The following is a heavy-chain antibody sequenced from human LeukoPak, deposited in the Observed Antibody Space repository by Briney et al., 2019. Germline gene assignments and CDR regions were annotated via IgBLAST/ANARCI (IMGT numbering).Heavy chain of an antibody. CDR1: GYSFPSYW. J-gene: IGHJ6*03. CDR3: ARPTAAGKSNYYYYYYMDV. V-gene: IGHV5-51*01. CDR2: IYPGDSDT. Sequence: GESLKISCKGSGYSFPSYWIGWVRQMSGEGLEWMGIIYPGDSDTRYSPSFQGQVTISADKSISTAYLQWSSLKASDTAMYYCARPTAAGKSNYYYYYYMDVWGKGTTVTVSS. D-gene: IGHD6-13*01.